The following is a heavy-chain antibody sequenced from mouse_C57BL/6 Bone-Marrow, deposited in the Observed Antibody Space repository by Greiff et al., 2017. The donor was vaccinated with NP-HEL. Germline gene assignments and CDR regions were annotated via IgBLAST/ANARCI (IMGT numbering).Heavy chain of an antibody. CDR3: ASDYYGSSSWFAY. D-gene: IGHD1-1*01. CDR2: ISNGGGST. J-gene: IGHJ3*01. Sequence: EVKLQESGGGLVQPGGSLKLSCAASGFTFSDYYMYWVRQTPEKRLEWVAYISNGGGSTYYPDTVKGRFTISRDNAKNTLYLQMSLLKSEDTAMYYCASDYYGSSSWFAYWGQGTLVTVSA. V-gene: IGHV5-12*01. CDR1: GFTFSDYY.